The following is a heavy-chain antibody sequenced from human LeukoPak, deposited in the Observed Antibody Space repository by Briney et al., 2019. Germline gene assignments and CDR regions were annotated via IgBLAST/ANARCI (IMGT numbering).Heavy chain of an antibody. J-gene: IGHJ4*02. CDR1: GFTVSSNY. CDR3: ARGYDSSGYFDFDY. D-gene: IGHD3-22*01. CDR2: INWNGGST. Sequence: GGSLRLSCAASGFTVSSNYMNWVRQAPGKGLEWVSGINWNGGSTGYADSVKGRFTISRDNAKNSLYLQMNSLRAEDTALYHCARGYDSSGYFDFDYWGQGTLVTVSS. V-gene: IGHV3-20*01.